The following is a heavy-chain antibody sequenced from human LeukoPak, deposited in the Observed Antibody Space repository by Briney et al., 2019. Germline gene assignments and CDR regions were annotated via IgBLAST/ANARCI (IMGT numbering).Heavy chain of an antibody. CDR1: GFTFSSYG. CDR2: IWYDGSNK. Sequence: GGSLRLSCAASGFTFSSYGMHWVRQAPGKGLEWVAVIWYDGSNKYYADSVEGRFTISRDNSKNTLYLQMNSLRAEDTAVYYCARPRGSSGPPNYWGQGTLVTVSS. D-gene: IGHD6-19*01. V-gene: IGHV3-33*01. J-gene: IGHJ4*02. CDR3: ARPRGSSGPPNY.